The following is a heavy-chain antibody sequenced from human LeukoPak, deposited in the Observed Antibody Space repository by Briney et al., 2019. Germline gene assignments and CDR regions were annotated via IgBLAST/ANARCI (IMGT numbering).Heavy chain of an antibody. Sequence: PGGSLRLSCAASGFTFSSYGMSWIRQPPGKGLEWIGYIFYSGSTNYNPSLKSRVTISVDTSKNQFSLKLSSVTAADTAVYYCARDYLYGSGSYYFDYWGQGTLVTVSS. CDR3: ARDYLYGSGSYYFDY. V-gene: IGHV4-59*12. D-gene: IGHD3-10*01. J-gene: IGHJ4*02. CDR2: IFYSGST. CDR1: GFTFSSYG.